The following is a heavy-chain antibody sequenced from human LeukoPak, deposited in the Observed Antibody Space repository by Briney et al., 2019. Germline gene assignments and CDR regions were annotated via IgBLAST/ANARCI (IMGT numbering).Heavy chain of an antibody. J-gene: IGHJ1*01. Sequence: PEGSLRLSCAASGFTFSSYEMNWVRQAPGKGLEWVSYISSSGSTIYYADSVKGRFTISRDNAKNSLYLQMNSLRAEDTAVYYCARDLYDSSGYYYPAPEYFQHWGQGTPVTVSS. CDR1: GFTFSSYE. V-gene: IGHV3-48*03. D-gene: IGHD3-22*01. CDR2: ISSSGSTI. CDR3: ARDLYDSSGYYYPAPEYFQH.